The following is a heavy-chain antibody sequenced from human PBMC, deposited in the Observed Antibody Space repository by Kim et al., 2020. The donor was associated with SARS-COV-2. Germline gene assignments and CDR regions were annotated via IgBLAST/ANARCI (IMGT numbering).Heavy chain of an antibody. CDR3: ARARGIAAAGGSNWFDP. Sequence: ASVKVSCKASGYTFTSYYMHWVRQAPGQGLEWMGIINPSGGSTSYAQKFQGRVTMTRDTSTSTVYMELSSLRSEDTAVYYCARARGIAAAGGSNWFDPWGQGTLGTVSS. J-gene: IGHJ5*02. D-gene: IGHD6-13*01. CDR2: INPSGGST. CDR1: GYTFTSYY. V-gene: IGHV1-46*01.